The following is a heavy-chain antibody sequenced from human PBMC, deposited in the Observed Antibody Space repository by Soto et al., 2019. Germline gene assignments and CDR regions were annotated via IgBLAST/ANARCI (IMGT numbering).Heavy chain of an antibody. Sequence: GGSLRLSCAASGFTFSNAWMSWVRQAPGKGLEWVGRIKSKTDGGTTDYAAPAKGRFTISRDDSKNTLYLQMNSLKTEDTAVYYCTTAWWELSGGPHYYYGMDVWGQGTTVTVSS. CDR1: GFTFSNAW. V-gene: IGHV3-15*01. D-gene: IGHD1-26*01. CDR3: TTAWWELSGGPHYYYGMDV. CDR2: IKSKTDGGTT. J-gene: IGHJ6*02.